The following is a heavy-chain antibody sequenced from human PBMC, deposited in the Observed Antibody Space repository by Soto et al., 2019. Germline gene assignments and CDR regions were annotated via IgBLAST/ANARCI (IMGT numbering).Heavy chain of an antibody. V-gene: IGHV1-69*12. J-gene: IGHJ4*02. Sequence: QVQLVQSGAEVKKPGSSVKVSCKASGGTFSSYAISWVRQAPGQGLEWMGGIIPIFGTASYAQKFQGRVTITADECPGTAHLELNSLRSVDTGAYYCARVWELTSDYWGQGTLVTVSS. CDR1: GGTFSSYA. CDR2: IIPIFGTA. D-gene: IGHD1-26*01. CDR3: ARVWELTSDY.